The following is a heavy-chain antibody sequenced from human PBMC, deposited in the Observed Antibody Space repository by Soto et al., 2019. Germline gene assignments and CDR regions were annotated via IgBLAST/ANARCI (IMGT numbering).Heavy chain of an antibody. V-gene: IGHV3-30-3*01. CDR2: ISYDGSNK. D-gene: IGHD2-2*03. CDR3: ARDGYCSSTSCYYGMDV. Sequence: QVQLVESGGGVVQPGRSLRLSCAASGFTFSSYAMHWVRQAPGKGLEWVAVISYDGSNKYYADSVKGRFTISRDNSKNTLYLQMNSLRAEDTAVYYCARDGYCSSTSCYYGMDVWGQGTTVTVCS. CDR1: GFTFSSYA. J-gene: IGHJ6*02.